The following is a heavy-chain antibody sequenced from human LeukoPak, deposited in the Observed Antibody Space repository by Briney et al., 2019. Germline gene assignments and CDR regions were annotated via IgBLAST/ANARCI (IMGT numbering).Heavy chain of an antibody. Sequence: ASVKVSCKASGYTFTSYYMHWVRQAPGQGLEWMGIINPSGGSTSYAQKFQGRVTMTRDTSMGTAYMELSGLRSDDTAVYYCSRDSGYCSGGSCWYFDFWGQGTLVTVSA. V-gene: IGHV1-46*01. CDR3: SRDSGYCSGGSCWYFDF. CDR1: GYTFTSYY. D-gene: IGHD2-15*01. J-gene: IGHJ4*02. CDR2: INPSGGST.